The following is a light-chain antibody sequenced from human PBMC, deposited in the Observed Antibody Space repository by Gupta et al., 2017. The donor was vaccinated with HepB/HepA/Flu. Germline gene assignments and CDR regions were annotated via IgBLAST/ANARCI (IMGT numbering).Light chain of an antibody. V-gene: IGLV2-23*02. CDR2: AVT. J-gene: IGLJ1*01. CDR3: FSYVGSDNWV. Sequence: QSALTQPASVSGSPGQSITISCTGTSSDVGSYNLVSWYQQHPGKAPKLLIYAVTERPSGVPDRSSGSKSGNTASLTVSGLQAEDEADYYCFSYVGSDNWVFGPGTKVTVL. CDR1: SSDVGSYNL.